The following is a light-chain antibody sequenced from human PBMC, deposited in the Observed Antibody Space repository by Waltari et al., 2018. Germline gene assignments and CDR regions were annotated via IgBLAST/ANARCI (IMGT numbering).Light chain of an antibody. CDR1: QSLLHTNGRNY. V-gene: IGKV2-28*01. CDR2: SGS. CDR3: MQTLHLPRT. Sequence: DIVMTQSPLSLPVTPGEPASISCRSSQSLLHTNGRNYLNWFLQQPGQSPQLLIYSGSVRASGVPDRFSGSGSGTEFTLQISRVEAEDVGVYYCMQTLHLPRTFGQGTKVEIK. J-gene: IGKJ1*01.